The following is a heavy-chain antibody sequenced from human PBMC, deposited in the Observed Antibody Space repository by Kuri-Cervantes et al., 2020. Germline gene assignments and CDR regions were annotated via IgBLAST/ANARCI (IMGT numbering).Heavy chain of an antibody. CDR1: GFTFSSYA. CDR3: ARDLVGGGFDY. D-gene: IGHD3-16*01. Sequence: GESLKISCAASGFTFSSYAMHWARQAPGKGLEWVAVISYDGSNKYYADSVKGRFTISRDNSKNTLYLQMNSLRAEDTAVYYCARDLVGGGFDYWGQGTLVTVSS. CDR2: ISYDGSNK. J-gene: IGHJ4*02. V-gene: IGHV3-30-3*01.